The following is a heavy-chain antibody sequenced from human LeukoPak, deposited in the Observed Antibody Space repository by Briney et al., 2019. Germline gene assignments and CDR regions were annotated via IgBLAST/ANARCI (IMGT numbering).Heavy chain of an antibody. CDR2: ISGTGSNI. CDR1: GFTFNNYS. D-gene: IGHD3-10*01. CDR3: AKSFGSGSPTIYYFDY. V-gene: IGHV3-23*01. Sequence: PGGSLRLSCAASGFTFNNYSMTWVRQAPGKGLEWVSTISGTGSNIIYAASVMGRFTISRDNSKSTLCLQMNSLRAEDTAIYYCAKSFGSGSPTIYYFDYWGQGTLVTVSS. J-gene: IGHJ4*02.